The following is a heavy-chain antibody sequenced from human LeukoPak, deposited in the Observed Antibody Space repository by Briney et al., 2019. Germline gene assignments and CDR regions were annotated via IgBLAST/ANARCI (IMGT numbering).Heavy chain of an antibody. Sequence: GGSLRLSCAASGFTFSSYAMHWVRQAPGKGLEWVAVISYDGSNKYYADSVKGRFTISRDNSKNTLYLQMNSLGAEDTAVYYCARALLRYFDNHDYWGQGTLVTVSS. CDR2: ISYDGSNK. V-gene: IGHV3-30*04. D-gene: IGHD3-9*01. CDR1: GFTFSSYA. J-gene: IGHJ4*02. CDR3: ARALLRYFDNHDY.